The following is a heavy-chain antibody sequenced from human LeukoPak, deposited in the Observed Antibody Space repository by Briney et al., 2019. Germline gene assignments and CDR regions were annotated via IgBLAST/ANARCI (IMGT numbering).Heavy chain of an antibody. CDR2: IYYSGST. CDR1: GGSFSGYY. D-gene: IGHD3-10*01. V-gene: IGHV4-34*01. J-gene: IGHJ5*02. CDR3: ARPLWFGERDWFGP. Sequence: SETLSLTCAVYGGSFSGYYWSWIRQPPGKGLEWIGSIYYSGSTYYNPSLKSRVTISVDTSKNQFSLKLSSVTAADTAVYYCARPLWFGERDWFGPWGQGTLVTVSS.